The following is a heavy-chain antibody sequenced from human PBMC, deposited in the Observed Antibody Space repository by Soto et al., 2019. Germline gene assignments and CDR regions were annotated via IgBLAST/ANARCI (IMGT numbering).Heavy chain of an antibody. CDR3: ARKAH. V-gene: IGHV1-69*15. CDR1: GATFSTYA. J-gene: IGHJ4*02. Sequence: QVQLVQSGAEVKKPGSSVKVSCKVSGATFSTYAINWVRQAPGQGLEWMGTIIPIFGTANYAQKFQDRVMITADESTSTTYMVVSTLRSDDTAVFYCARKAHWGQGTLVIVSS. CDR2: IIPIFGTA.